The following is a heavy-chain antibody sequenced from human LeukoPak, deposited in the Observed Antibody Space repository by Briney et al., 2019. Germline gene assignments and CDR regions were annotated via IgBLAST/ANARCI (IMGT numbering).Heavy chain of an antibody. CDR3: AREEGGYYIDY. CDR1: GGSISSGDYY. D-gene: IGHD3-3*01. J-gene: IGHJ4*02. V-gene: IGHV4-30-4*01. CDR2: IYYSGCP. Sequence: SETLSLTCTVSGGSISSGDYYWGWIRQPPGKGLEWIGYIYYSGCPYYNPSLKSRLTISVDMSKNQFSLKLSSVTAADTAVYYCAREEGGYYIDYWGQGTLVTVSS.